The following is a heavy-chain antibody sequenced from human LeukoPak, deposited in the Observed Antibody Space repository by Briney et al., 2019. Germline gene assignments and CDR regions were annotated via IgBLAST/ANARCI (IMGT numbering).Heavy chain of an antibody. CDR2: ISYSGST. CDR1: GGSISGYY. Sequence: SETLSLTCTVSGGSISGYYWSWIRQLPGKGLEWIGYISYSGSTNYNPSLKSRVSISVDTSKNQFSLSLSSLTAADTAVFYCARHGSGWSFDYWGQGTLITVSS. V-gene: IGHV4-59*08. D-gene: IGHD6-19*01. J-gene: IGHJ4*02. CDR3: ARHGSGWSFDY.